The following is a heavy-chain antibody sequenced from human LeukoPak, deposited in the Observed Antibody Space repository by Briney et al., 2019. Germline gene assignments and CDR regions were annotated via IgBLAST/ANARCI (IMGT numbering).Heavy chain of an antibody. CDR2: IKGDGIST. J-gene: IGHJ4*02. D-gene: IGHD3-3*01. CDR1: GFTFDDYA. Sequence: GRSLRLSCAASGFTFDDYAMHWVRHAPGQGLVWVSRIKGDGISTNYADSVKGRFTISRDIAKNTLYLQMNSLRAEDTGVYYCAKDHYWSIDYWGRGTLVTVSS. V-gene: IGHV3-74*01. CDR3: AKDHYWSIDY.